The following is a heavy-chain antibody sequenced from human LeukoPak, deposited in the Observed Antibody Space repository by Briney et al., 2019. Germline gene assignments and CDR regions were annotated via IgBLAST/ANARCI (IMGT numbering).Heavy chain of an antibody. CDR3: ASFPNYYDSSGR. CDR1: GGSLQGYY. J-gene: IGHJ4*02. D-gene: IGHD3-22*01. CDR2: INHSGST. Sequence: PSETLSLTFGGYGGSLQGYYRSWIRQPPGKGLEWIGEINHSGSTNYNPSLKSRVTISVDTSKNQFSLKLSSVTAADTAVYYCASFPNYYDSSGRWGQGTLVTVSS. V-gene: IGHV4-34*01.